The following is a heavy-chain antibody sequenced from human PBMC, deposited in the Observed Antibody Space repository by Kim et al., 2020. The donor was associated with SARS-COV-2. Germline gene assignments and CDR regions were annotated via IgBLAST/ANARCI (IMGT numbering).Heavy chain of an antibody. CDR2: IYYSVTV. CDR1: GGSLTGGGYY. V-gene: IGHV4-31*03. D-gene: IGHD1-26*01. CDR3: TRLRRRIVLVGIEY. Sequence: SETLSLTCTVSGGSLTGGGYYWSWVRQLPGKGLEWIGYIYYSVTVNYSPSLASRINMSLDASANQFSLTMTSLTAADTATYYCTRLRRRIVLVGIEYWGQGFLVTVSS. J-gene: IGHJ4*02.